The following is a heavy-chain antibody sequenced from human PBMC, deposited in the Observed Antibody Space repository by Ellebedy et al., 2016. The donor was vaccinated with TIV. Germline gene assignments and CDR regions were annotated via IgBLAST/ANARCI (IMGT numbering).Heavy chain of an antibody. J-gene: IGHJ4*02. D-gene: IGHD6-19*01. V-gene: IGHV3-64*01. CDR1: GFTFSSYA. CDR3: ARGTHESSEYGMYSSGWYGDY. CDR2: ISSNGGST. Sequence: PGGSLRLSCAASGFTFSSYAMSWVRQAPGKGLEYVSAISSNGGSTYYANSVKGRFTISRDNSKNTLYLQMGSLRAEDMAVYYCARGTHESSEYGMYSSGWYGDYWGQGTLVTVSS.